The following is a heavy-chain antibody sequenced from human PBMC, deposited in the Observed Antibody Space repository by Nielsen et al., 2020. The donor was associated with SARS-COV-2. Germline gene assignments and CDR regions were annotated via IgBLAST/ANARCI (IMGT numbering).Heavy chain of an antibody. CDR2: INHSGST. V-gene: IGHV4-34*01. Sequence: SETLSLTCAVYGGSFSGYYWSWIRQPPEKGLEWIGEINHSGSTYYNPSLKSRVTISVDTSKNQFSLKLSSVTAADTAVYYCARINTPPAYFRIAAAGTRGWFDPWGQGTLVTVSS. J-gene: IGHJ5*02. CDR3: ARINTPPAYFRIAAAGTRGWFDP. D-gene: IGHD6-13*01. CDR1: GGSFSGYY.